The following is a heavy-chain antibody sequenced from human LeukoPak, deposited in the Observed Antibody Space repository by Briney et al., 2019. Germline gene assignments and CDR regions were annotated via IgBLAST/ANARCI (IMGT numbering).Heavy chain of an antibody. CDR3: AKFQANYYDSSGYGCFDY. V-gene: IGHV3-53*01. CDR1: GFTVDNDF. D-gene: IGHD3-22*01. Sequence: GGSLRLSCAASGFTVDNDFLRWGRQAPGKGLEWVSLISVAGTTYFADSVRGRFTISRDDSKNSVYLQMNGLRPEDTAVYYCAKFQANYYDSSGYGCFDYWGQGVLVTVSS. CDR2: ISVAGTT. J-gene: IGHJ4*02.